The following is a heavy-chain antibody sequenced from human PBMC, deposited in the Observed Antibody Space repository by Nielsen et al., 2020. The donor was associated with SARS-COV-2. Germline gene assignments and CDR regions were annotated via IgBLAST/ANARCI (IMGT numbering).Heavy chain of an antibody. Sequence: ASVRVSCKASGYTFTSYYMHWVRPAPVQGLEWMGIINPSGGSTSYAQKFQGRVTMTRDTSMSTVYMELSSLRSEDTAVYYCAREHFVGGLGIVVVISTILDYWGQGTLVTVSS. CDR3: AREHFVGGLGIVVVISTILDY. J-gene: IGHJ4*02. V-gene: IGHV1-46*01. CDR2: INPSGGST. D-gene: IGHD3-22*01. CDR1: GYTFTSYY.